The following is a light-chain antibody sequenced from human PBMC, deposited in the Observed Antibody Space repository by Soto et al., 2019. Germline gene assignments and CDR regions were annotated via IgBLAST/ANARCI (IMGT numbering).Light chain of an antibody. CDR3: QQYHTSSIT. V-gene: IGKV1-5*01. CDR2: DAS. J-gene: IGKJ5*01. Sequence: SVGDRVTITCRASQTISSWLAWYQQKPGKAPNLLIYDASTLERGVPSRFSGTGSGTEFTLTIDRLQPDDFATYYCQQYHTSSITFGQGTRLEIK. CDR1: QTISSW.